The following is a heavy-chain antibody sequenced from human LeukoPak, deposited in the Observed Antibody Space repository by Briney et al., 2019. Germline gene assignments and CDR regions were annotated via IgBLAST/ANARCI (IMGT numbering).Heavy chain of an antibody. Sequence: GGSLRLSCAASGFTFSSYSMNWVRQAPGKGLEWVSSISSSSSYIYYADSVKGRFTISRDNAKNSPYLQMNSLRAEDTAVYYCASAGRSGYSPSFDYWGQGTLVTVS. J-gene: IGHJ4*02. CDR3: ASAGRSGYSPSFDY. D-gene: IGHD3-22*01. CDR1: GFTFSSYS. V-gene: IGHV3-21*01. CDR2: ISSSSSYI.